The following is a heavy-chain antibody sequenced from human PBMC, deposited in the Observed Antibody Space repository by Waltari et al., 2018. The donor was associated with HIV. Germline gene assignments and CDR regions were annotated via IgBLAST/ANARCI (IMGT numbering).Heavy chain of an antibody. CDR1: GGSFSGYY. J-gene: IGHJ6*02. CDR3: ARVRISQPYYYYYGMDV. Sequence: QVQLQQWGAGLLKPSETLSLTCAVYGGSFSGYYWRWIRQPPGKGLEWIGEINHSGSTNYNPSLKSRVTISVDTSKNQFSLKLSSVTAADTAVYYCARVRISQPYYYYYGMDVWGQGTTVTVSS. D-gene: IGHD6-13*01. V-gene: IGHV4-34*01. CDR2: INHSGST.